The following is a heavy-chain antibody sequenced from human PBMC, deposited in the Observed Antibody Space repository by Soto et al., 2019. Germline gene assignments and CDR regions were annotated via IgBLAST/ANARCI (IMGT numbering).Heavy chain of an antibody. CDR3: AKDISCSSTSCHTNYYGMDV. Sequence: GGSLRLSCAASGFTFDDYTMHWVRQDPGKGLEWVSLISWDGGSTYYADSVKGRFTISRDNSKNSLYLQMNSLRTEDTALYYCAKDISCSSTSCHTNYYGMDVWGQGTTVTVS. V-gene: IGHV3-43*01. D-gene: IGHD2-2*01. J-gene: IGHJ6*02. CDR2: ISWDGGST. CDR1: GFTFDDYT.